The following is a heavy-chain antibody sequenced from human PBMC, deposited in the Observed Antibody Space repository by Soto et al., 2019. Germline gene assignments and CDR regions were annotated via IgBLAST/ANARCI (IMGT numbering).Heavy chain of an antibody. J-gene: IGHJ6*02. D-gene: IGHD6-6*01. CDR1: GDSVSSNSAA. Sequence: PSQTLSLTCAISGDSVSSNSAAWNWIRQSPSRGLEWLGRTYYRSKWYNDYAVSVKSRITINPDTSKNQFSLQLNSVTPEDTAVYYCARDQGDSSSSPLSYYYYGMDVWGQGTTVTVSS. CDR2: TYYRSKWYN. V-gene: IGHV6-1*01. CDR3: ARDQGDSSSSPLSYYYYGMDV.